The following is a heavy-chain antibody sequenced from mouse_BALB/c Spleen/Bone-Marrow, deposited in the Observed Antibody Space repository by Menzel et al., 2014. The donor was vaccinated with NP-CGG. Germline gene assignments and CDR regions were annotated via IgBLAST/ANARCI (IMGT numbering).Heavy chain of an antibody. CDR1: GYNFISHW. V-gene: IGHV1-7*01. D-gene: IGHD2-4*01. Sequence: VQLQQSGAELAKPGASVKMSCKASGYNFISHWMHWVKQRPGQGLEWIGYINPSTGYTEYNQKFKNKATLTADKSSSKACMQLSSLTTEDSAVYFCARNYDYGGGYYAMDYWGQGTSVTVSS. CDR2: INPSTGYT. CDR3: ARNYDYGGGYYAMDY. J-gene: IGHJ4*01.